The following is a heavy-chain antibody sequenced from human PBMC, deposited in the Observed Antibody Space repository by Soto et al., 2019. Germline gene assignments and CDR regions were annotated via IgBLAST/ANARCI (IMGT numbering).Heavy chain of an antibody. J-gene: IGHJ6*02. CDR3: ARDYYYGSGSYSPYYYYGMDV. V-gene: IGHV1-46*03. Sequence: ASVKVSCKASGYTFTSYYMHWVRQAPGQGLEWMGIINPSGGSTSYAQKFQGRVTMTRDTSTSTVYMELSSLRSEDTAVYYCARDYYYGSGSYSPYYYYGMDVWGQGTTVTVSS. CDR1: GYTFTSYY. D-gene: IGHD3-10*01. CDR2: INPSGGST.